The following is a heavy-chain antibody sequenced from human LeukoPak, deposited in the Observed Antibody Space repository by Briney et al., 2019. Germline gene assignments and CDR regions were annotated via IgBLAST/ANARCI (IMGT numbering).Heavy chain of an antibody. V-gene: IGHV3-23*01. J-gene: IGHJ5*02. CDR1: GFTFSSYA. Sequence: GGSLRISCAASGFTFSSYAMSWVRQAPGKGLEWVSAISGSGGSTYYADSVEGRFTISRDNSKNTLYLQMNSLRAEDTAVYYCAKDSSSWVDDNWFDPWGQGTLVTVSS. D-gene: IGHD6-13*01. CDR2: ISGSGGST. CDR3: AKDSSSWVDDNWFDP.